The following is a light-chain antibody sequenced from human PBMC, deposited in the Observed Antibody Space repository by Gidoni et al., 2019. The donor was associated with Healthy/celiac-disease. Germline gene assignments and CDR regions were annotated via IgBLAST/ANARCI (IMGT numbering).Light chain of an antibody. Sequence: SYELTQPLSVSVALGQTARITCGGNNIGSKNVHWYQQKPGQAPVLVIYRVSNRPSGIPGRFSGSNSGNTATLTISRAHAGDEADYYCQVWDSSTVVFGGGTKLTVL. CDR2: RVS. CDR1: NIGSKN. V-gene: IGLV3-9*01. J-gene: IGLJ2*01. CDR3: QVWDSSTVV.